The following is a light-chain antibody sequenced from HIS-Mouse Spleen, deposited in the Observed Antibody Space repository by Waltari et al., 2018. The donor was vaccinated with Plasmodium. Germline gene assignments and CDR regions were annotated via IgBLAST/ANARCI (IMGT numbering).Light chain of an antibody. V-gene: IGLV2-14*03. J-gene: IGLJ2*01. CDR3: SSYTSSSTVV. Sequence: QSALTQPASVSGSPGQSITISCTGTSSDVGGYNYVSWYQQHPGKAPKLMIYDVSNRPSALSNRFAGSKSGNTASLTISGLQAEDEADYYCSSYTSSSTVVFGGGTKLTVL. CDR2: DVS. CDR1: SSDVGGYNY.